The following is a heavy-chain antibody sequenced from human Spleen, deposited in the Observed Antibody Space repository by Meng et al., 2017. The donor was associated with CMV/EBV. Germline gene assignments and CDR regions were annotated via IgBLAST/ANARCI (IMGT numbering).Heavy chain of an antibody. Sequence: KVSCKGSGYSFSSYWIAWVRQMPGKGLEWMGIIYPGDSDTRYSPSFQGQVTISADKSISTAYLQWSSLKASDTAMYYCARCVPNDLGGFDPWGQGTLVTVSS. CDR1: GYSFSSYW. D-gene: IGHD1-1*01. V-gene: IGHV5-51*01. CDR2: IYPGDSDT. CDR3: ARCVPNDLGGFDP. J-gene: IGHJ5*02.